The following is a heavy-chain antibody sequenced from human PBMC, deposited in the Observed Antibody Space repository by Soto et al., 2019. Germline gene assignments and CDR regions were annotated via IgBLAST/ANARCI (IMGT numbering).Heavy chain of an antibody. CDR1: GGTFSSYT. V-gene: IGHV1-18*01. Sequence: ASVKGSCKASGGTFSSYTISWVRQAPGQGLEWMGRISANIGITNYAQKFQGRVTMTTDTSTSTAYMELRSLRSDDTAVYYCARGRYYGSGTPIKYFDLWGRGTLVTVSS. CDR3: ARGRYYGSGTPIKYFDL. J-gene: IGHJ2*01. D-gene: IGHD3-10*01. CDR2: ISANIGIT.